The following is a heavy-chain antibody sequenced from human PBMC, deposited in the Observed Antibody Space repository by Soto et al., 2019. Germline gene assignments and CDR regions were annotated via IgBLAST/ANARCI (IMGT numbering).Heavy chain of an antibody. V-gene: IGHV3-23*01. CDR2: ISGSGGST. D-gene: IGHD3-10*01. Sequence: PGGSLRLSCAASGFTFSSYAMSWVRQAPGKGLEWISAISGSGGSTYYADSVKGRFTISRDNSKNTLYLQMNSLRAEDTAVYYCAKDLNGYYGSGSYTHWGQGTLVTVSS. CDR1: GFTFSSYA. J-gene: IGHJ4*02. CDR3: AKDLNGYYGSGSYTH.